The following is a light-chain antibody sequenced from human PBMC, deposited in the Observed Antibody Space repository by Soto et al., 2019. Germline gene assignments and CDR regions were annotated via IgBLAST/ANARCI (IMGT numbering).Light chain of an antibody. CDR2: DVS. CDR3: CSYTGSYTHYV. J-gene: IGLJ1*01. Sequence: QSALTQPGSVSGSPGQSITISCTGTSSDVGGYNYVSWYRQHPGKAPKLMIYDVSKRPSGVPDRFSGSKSGNTASLTISGLQAEDEADYYCCSYTGSYTHYVFGTGTKLTVL. V-gene: IGLV2-11*01. CDR1: SSDVGGYNY.